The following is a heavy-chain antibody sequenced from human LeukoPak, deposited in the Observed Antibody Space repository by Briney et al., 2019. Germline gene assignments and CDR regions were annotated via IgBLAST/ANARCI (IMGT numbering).Heavy chain of an antibody. CDR3: APLSPVD. CDR2: SRDKANSYSI. CDR1: GFTLSDHY. V-gene: IGHV3-72*01. J-gene: IGHJ4*02. Sequence: GGSLRLSCGASGFTLSDHYMDWVRQAPGKGLEWVGRSRDKANSYSIEYAASVKGRFTISRDDSKNSLYLQMNSLKTEDTAVYYCAPLSPVDWGQGTLVTVSS.